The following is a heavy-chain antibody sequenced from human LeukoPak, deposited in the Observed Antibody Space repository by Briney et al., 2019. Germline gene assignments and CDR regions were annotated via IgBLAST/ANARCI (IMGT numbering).Heavy chain of an antibody. V-gene: IGHV3-48*01. CDR2: ISSSSSTI. CDR1: GFTFSSYS. D-gene: IGHD2-2*01. CDR3: APEGYCSSTSCYAPP. Sequence: PGGSLRLSCAASGFTFSSYSMNWVRQAPGKGLEWVSYISSSSSTIYYADSVKGRFTISRDNAKNSLYLQMNSLRAEDTAVYYCAPEGYCSSTSCYAPPRGQGTLVTVSS. J-gene: IGHJ5*02.